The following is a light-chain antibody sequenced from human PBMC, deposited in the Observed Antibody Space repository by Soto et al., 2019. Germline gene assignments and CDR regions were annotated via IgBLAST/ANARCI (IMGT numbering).Light chain of an antibody. Sequence: AIRMTQSPSSFSASTGDRVTITCRASQGISSYLAWYQQKPGKAPKLLIYAASTLQSGVPSRFSGSGSGTDFTLTINSLQPEDFATYYCQQAYSFPITFGQGTRLEI. V-gene: IGKV1-8*01. CDR1: QGISSY. J-gene: IGKJ5*01. CDR3: QQAYSFPIT. CDR2: AAS.